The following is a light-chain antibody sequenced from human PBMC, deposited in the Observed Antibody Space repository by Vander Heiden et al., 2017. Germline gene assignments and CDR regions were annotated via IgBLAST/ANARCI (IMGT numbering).Light chain of an antibody. CDR1: SSNVGSNS. J-gene: IGLJ2*01. Sequence: SMLTQPAAASGTTGKRVTISCSGSSSNVGSNSVYWYQHLPGTAPKLLIYRDFQRPSGVPDRFSASKSGTSASLAISGLRSEDEAHYYCAAWDDSLSVVFGGGTKLTVL. V-gene: IGLV1-47*01. CDR3: AAWDDSLSVV. CDR2: RDF.